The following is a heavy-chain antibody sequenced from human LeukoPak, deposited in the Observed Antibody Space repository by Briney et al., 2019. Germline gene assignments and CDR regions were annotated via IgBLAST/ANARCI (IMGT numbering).Heavy chain of an antibody. J-gene: IGHJ4*02. D-gene: IGHD6-25*01. Sequence: PSETLSLTCTVSGGSISSYYWSWIRQPPGKGLEWIGYIYYSGSTNYNPSLKSRVTISVDTSKNQFSLKLSSVTAADTAVYYCARSSNIAALQDWGQGTLVTVSS. CDR2: IYYSGST. CDR1: GGSISSYY. V-gene: IGHV4-59*01. CDR3: ARSSNIAALQD.